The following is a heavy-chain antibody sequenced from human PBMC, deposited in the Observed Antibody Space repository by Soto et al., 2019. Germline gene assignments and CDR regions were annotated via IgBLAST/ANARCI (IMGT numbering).Heavy chain of an antibody. CDR1: GGSISSSSYY. Sequence: SETLSLTCTVSGGSISSSSYYWGWIRQPPGKGLEWIGNVYYSGTTYYNPSLKSRVTISVDTSKNQFSLRLSSMTAADTAVYYCARLQITIYGGVLPAFFDHWGQGTLVTVSS. D-gene: IGHD3-3*01. CDR2: VYYSGTT. CDR3: ARLQITIYGGVLPAFFDH. J-gene: IGHJ4*02. V-gene: IGHV4-39*01.